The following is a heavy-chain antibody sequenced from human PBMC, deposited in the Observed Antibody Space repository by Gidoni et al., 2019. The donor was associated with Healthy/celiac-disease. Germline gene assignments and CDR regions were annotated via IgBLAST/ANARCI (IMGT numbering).Heavy chain of an antibody. D-gene: IGHD2-15*01. J-gene: IGHJ4*02. CDR3: ARTVNCSGGSCHEGYFDY. Sequence: QVQLQESGPGLVKPSGTLSLTCAVSGGSISSSNWWSWVRQPPGKGLEWIGELYHSGSTNYNPSLKRRVTISVDKSKNQFSLKLSSVTAADTAVYYCARTVNCSGGSCHEGYFDYWGQGTLVTVSS. CDR2: LYHSGST. CDR1: GGSISSSNW. V-gene: IGHV4-4*02.